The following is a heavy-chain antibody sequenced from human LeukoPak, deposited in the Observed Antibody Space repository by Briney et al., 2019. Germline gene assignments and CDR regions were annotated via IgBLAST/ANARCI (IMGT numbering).Heavy chain of an antibody. J-gene: IGHJ6*02. CDR2: ISYDGSNK. V-gene: IGHV3-30-3*01. Sequence: GGSLRLSCAASGFTFSSYAMRWVRQAPGKGLEWVAVISYDGSNKYYADSVKGRFTISRDNSKNTLYLQMNSLRAEDTAVYYCARGVIAAAGQYYYYYYGMDVWGQGTTVTVSS. CDR1: GFTFSSYA. CDR3: ARGVIAAAGQYYYYYYGMDV. D-gene: IGHD6-13*01.